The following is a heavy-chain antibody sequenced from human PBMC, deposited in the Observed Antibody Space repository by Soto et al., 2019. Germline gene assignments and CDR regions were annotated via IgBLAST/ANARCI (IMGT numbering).Heavy chain of an antibody. CDR2: IYYSGST. V-gene: IGHV4-59*01. CDR1: GGSISSYY. Sequence: AETLSLTCTVSGGSISSYYWSWIRQPPGKGLEWIGDIYYSGSTNYNPSLKSRVTISVETSKNQFSLKLRSVTAADTAVYYCARESSHGTNWFDXWGQGTLVTVSX. D-gene: IGHD6-13*01. CDR3: ARESSHGTNWFDX. J-gene: IGHJ5*02.